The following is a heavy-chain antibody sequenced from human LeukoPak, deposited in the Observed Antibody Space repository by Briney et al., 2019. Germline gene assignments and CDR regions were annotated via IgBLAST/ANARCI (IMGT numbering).Heavy chain of an antibody. CDR3: VRDLGGRSGH. Sequence: TGGSLRLSCAASGFTFNRYWMSWVRQAPGKGLEWVANIKQDGSEKYYVDSVKGRFTISRDNAKNTLYLQMNSLRAEDTAVYYCVRDLGGRSGHWGQGTLVTVSS. V-gene: IGHV3-7*01. J-gene: IGHJ4*02. D-gene: IGHD1-26*01. CDR1: GFTFNRYW. CDR2: IKQDGSEK.